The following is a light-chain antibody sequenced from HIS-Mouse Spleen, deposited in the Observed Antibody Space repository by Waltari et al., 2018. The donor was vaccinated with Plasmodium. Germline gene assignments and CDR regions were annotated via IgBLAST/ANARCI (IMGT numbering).Light chain of an antibody. J-gene: IGLJ3*02. CDR1: SPNIGSNY. V-gene: IGLV1-47*01. CDR3: AAWDDSLSGRV. CDR2: RNH. Sequence: QSVLTQPPSASGHPGQRVTISCSGTSPNIGSNYVSWYQQLPGTAPKLLIYRNHQRPSGVPDRFSGSKSGTAASLAISGLRSEDEADYYCAAWDDSLSGRVFGGGTKLTVL.